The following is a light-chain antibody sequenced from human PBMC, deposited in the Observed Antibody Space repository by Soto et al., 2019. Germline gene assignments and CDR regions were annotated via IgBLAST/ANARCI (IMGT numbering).Light chain of an antibody. J-gene: IGKJ1*01. CDR1: QSISNW. V-gene: IGKV1-27*01. CDR2: AAS. Sequence: DIQMTQSPSTLSASVGDRVTITCRASQSISNWLAWYQQKPGKAPKLLISAASTLQTGVPSRFSGGGSGTDFTLTISSLQPEDVATYYCQKYNSAPWTFGQGTKVDIK. CDR3: QKYNSAPWT.